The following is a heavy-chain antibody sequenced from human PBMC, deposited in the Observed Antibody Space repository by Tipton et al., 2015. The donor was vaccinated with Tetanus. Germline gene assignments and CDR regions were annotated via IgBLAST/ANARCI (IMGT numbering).Heavy chain of an antibody. Sequence: QLVQSGAEVKKPGESLKISCQGSGYNFNLYWIAWVRQMPGKGLEYMGIIYPGDSDTRYSPSFQGQVTISADKSTSTAYLQWRSLKASDSAMYYCARHSGGSEIGYYDDMDVWGQGTTVTVSS. J-gene: IGHJ6*02. CDR2: IYPGDSDT. CDR1: GYNFNLYW. D-gene: IGHD3-10*01. CDR3: ARHSGGSEIGYYDDMDV. V-gene: IGHV5-51*01.